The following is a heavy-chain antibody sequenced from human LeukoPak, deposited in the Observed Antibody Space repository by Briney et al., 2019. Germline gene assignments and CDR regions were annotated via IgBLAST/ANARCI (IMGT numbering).Heavy chain of an antibody. CDR2: MSCSSGHT. Sequence: GGSLRLSCAASGLTFSSYAMSWVRQAPGKGLEWVSAMSCSSGHTYYADSVKGRFTISRDNSKNTLYLQMNSLRAEDTAVYYCAKVGFSEMEWLLYSDHWGQGTLVTVSS. J-gene: IGHJ4*02. D-gene: IGHD3-3*01. CDR1: GLTFSSYA. V-gene: IGHV3-23*01. CDR3: AKVGFSEMEWLLYSDH.